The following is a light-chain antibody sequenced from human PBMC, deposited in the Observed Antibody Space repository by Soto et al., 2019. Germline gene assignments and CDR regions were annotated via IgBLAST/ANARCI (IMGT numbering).Light chain of an antibody. V-gene: IGLV2-11*01. J-gene: IGLJ1*01. CDR3: CSYAGTYTLYV. Sequence: QSALTQPRSVSGSPGQSVTISCTGTSSDVGGYNYVSWYQQHPGKAPKLMIYDVSKRPSGVPDRFSGSKSGNTASLTISGLQAEDEADYYCCSYAGTYTLYVFGTGPKVTV. CDR2: DVS. CDR1: SSDVGGYNY.